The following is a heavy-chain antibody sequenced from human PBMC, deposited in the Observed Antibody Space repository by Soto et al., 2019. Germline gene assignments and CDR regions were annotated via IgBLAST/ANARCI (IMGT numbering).Heavy chain of an antibody. J-gene: IGHJ2*01. CDR2: ISAYNGNT. CDR1: GYTFTSYG. D-gene: IGHD3-22*01. V-gene: IGHV1-18*01. Sequence: QVQLVQSGAEVKKPGASVKVSCKASGYTFTSYGISWVRQAPGQGLEWMGWISAYNGNTNYAQKLQGRVTMTTDTSTSTAYMELGSLRSDDTAVYYCARLRITMIVVAKGWYFDLWGRGTLVTVSS. CDR3: ARLRITMIVVAKGWYFDL.